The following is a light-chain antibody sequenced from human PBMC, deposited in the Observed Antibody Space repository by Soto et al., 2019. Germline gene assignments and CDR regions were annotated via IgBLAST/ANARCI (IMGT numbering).Light chain of an antibody. V-gene: IGKV1-5*01. Sequence: DIQMTQSPSTLSASVGDRLTITCRASQSISNWLAWYQQRPGKAPKLLIFDASSLESGVPSRFSGSGSGTEFNLTISRLQPDDFATYYCQQYNTYSKTFGQGTK. CDR2: DAS. J-gene: IGKJ1*01. CDR1: QSISNW. CDR3: QQYNTYSKT.